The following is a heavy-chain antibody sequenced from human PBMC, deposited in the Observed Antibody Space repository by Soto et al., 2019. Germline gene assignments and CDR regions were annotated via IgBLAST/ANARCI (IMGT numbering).Heavy chain of an antibody. J-gene: IGHJ6*02. CDR2: IIPIFGTA. Sequence: QVQLVQSGAEVKKPGSSVKVSCKASGGTFSSYAISWVRQAPGQGLEWMGGIIPIFGTANYAQKFQGRVTITADESTSTAYMELRGLRSEDTAVYYCARRIAARVAGHYYGMDVWGQGTTVTVSS. D-gene: IGHD6-6*01. CDR1: GGTFSSYA. CDR3: ARRIAARVAGHYYGMDV. V-gene: IGHV1-69*01.